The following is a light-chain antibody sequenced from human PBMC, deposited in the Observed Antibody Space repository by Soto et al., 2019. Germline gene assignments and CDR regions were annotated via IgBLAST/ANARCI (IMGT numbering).Light chain of an antibody. V-gene: IGLV1-40*01. CDR3: QSYDSSLISYV. CDR2: GNS. Sequence: QSVLTQPPSVSGAPGQRVTISCTGSSSNIGAGYDVHWYQPLPGTAPKLLIYGNSNRPSGVPDRFSGSKSGTSASLAITGLQAEDEADYYCQSYDSSLISYVFGTGTKVTVL. CDR1: SSNIGAGYD. J-gene: IGLJ1*01.